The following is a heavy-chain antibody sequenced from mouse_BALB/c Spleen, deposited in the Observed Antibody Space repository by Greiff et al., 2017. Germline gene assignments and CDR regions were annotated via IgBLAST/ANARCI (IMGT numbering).Heavy chain of an antibody. D-gene: IGHD2-4*01. J-gene: IGHJ3*01. CDR3: SIYYEYETWFAY. V-gene: IGHV1-5*01. Sequence: VQLQQSGTVLARPGASVKMSCKASGYTFTSYWMHWVKQRPGQGLEWIGAIYPGNSDTSYNQKFKGKAKLTAVTSTSTAYMELSSLTNEDSAVFYCSIYYEYETWFAYWGQGTLVTVSA. CDR2: IYPGNSDT. CDR1: GYTFTSYW.